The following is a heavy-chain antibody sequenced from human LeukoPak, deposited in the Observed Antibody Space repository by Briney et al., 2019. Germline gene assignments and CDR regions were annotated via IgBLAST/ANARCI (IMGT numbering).Heavy chain of an antibody. Sequence: SQTLSPTRTVSGGSLSGYYWSWIREPPGTGVGGRGYIYYRGSTNYNPSLKSRVTISVNASKNQSSLKLSSVPAADTAAYYCATVRSSSWPNDAFDMWGQGTMVTVSS. J-gene: IGHJ3*02. CDR3: ATVRSSSWPNDAFDM. V-gene: IGHV4-59*01. CDR2: IYYRGST. D-gene: IGHD6-13*01. CDR1: GGSLSGYY.